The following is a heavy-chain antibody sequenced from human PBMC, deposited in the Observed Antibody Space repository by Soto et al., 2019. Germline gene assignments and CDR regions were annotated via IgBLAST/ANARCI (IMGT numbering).Heavy chain of an antibody. D-gene: IGHD3-10*01. Sequence: SGPTREPTQTLTLTCTFSGFSLSTNGMGVGWIRQPPGKALEWLSLIYWHNDKRYSPSLKNRLTVTKDDSKNQVVLTMTDMDPVDTATYYCVHRRRDSGPNGDYWGPGILGTVSS. J-gene: IGHJ4*02. V-gene: IGHV2-5*01. CDR3: VHRRRDSGPNGDY. CDR1: GFSLSTNGMG. CDR2: IYWHNDK.